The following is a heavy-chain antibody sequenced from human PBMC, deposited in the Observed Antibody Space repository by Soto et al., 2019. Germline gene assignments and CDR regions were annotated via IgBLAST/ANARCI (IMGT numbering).Heavy chain of an antibody. D-gene: IGHD2-2*01. CDR2: IYYSGST. V-gene: IGHV4-31*03. CDR1: GGSISSGDNY. J-gene: IGHJ6*03. Sequence: PSETLSLTCTVSGGSISSGDNYWSWIRQHPGKGLEWIAFIYYSGSTYYNPSLKSRVTISVDTSKNQFSLKLSSVTAADTAVYYCARAPQLLFYYYCYMDVWGKGTTVTVSS. CDR3: ARAPQLLFYYYCYMDV.